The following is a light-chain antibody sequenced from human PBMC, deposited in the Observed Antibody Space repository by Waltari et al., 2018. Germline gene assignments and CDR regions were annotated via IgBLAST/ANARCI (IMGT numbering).Light chain of an antibody. CDR2: EVS. V-gene: IGLV2-23*02. J-gene: IGLJ1*01. Sequence: QSALTHPASVSGSPGQSITIPCTGTNSDLGSYNLVSWYQQHPGKAPKFMIYEVSKRPSGVSNRFSGSKSGNTASLSISEIQAEDEADYYCCSYAGGGTFVFGTGTKVTVL. CDR1: NSDLGSYNL. CDR3: CSYAGGGTFV.